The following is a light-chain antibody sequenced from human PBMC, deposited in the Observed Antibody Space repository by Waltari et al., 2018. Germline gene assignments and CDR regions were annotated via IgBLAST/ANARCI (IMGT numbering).Light chain of an antibody. J-gene: IGLJ1*01. CDR1: DSNLGKNT. CDR2: NNN. V-gene: IGLV1-44*01. Sequence: QSVLTQPHSVSGAPGQRVTISCSGSDSNLGKNTVNWYQQLPGTAPRFLISNNNQRPSGVPDRFSVSKSGTSASLAISGLQSEDEADYYCASWHNSMNAYVFGTGTKVTVL. CDR3: ASWHNSMNAYV.